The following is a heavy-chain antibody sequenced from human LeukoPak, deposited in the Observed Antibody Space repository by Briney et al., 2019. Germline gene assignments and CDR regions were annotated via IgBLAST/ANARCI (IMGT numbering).Heavy chain of an antibody. J-gene: IGHJ3*02. Sequence: GGSLRLSCAASGFTFSSYSMNWVRQAPGKGLEWVSYISSSSSTIYYADSVKGRFTISRDNAKNSLYLQMNSLRAEDTAVYYCARETIYSSSRDAFDIWGQGTMVTVSS. CDR3: ARETIYSSSRDAFDI. CDR2: ISSSSSTI. D-gene: IGHD6-13*01. CDR1: GFTFSSYS. V-gene: IGHV3-48*04.